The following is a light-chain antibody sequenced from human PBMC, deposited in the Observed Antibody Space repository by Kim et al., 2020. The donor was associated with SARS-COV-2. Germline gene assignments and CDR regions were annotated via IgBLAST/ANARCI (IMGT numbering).Light chain of an antibody. CDR3: LLSYGHTWV. J-gene: IGLJ3*02. V-gene: IGLV7-46*01. CDR2: DIN. CDR1: TGAVTRGHF. Sequence: PGGPGTLPCGSSTGAVTRGHFPYWFQQKPGQAPRTLLYDINNKHSWTPARFSGSLRGGKAALTLSGAQPEDEAEYYCLLSYGHTWVFGGGTQLTVL.